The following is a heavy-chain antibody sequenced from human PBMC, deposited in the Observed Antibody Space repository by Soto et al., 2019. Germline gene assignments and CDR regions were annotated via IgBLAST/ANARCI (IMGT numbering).Heavy chain of an antibody. CDR2: ISDSGAST. CDR1: GFTFSSSA. V-gene: IGHV3-23*01. Sequence: GGSLRLSCAASGFTFSSSAMSWVRQAPGKGLEWVSAISDSGASTYYADSVKGRFTISRDNSKNTLYLQMNSLRAEDTALYYCAKVFQYYYYGMDVWGQGTTVTVSS. J-gene: IGHJ6*02. CDR3: AKVFQYYYYGMDV.